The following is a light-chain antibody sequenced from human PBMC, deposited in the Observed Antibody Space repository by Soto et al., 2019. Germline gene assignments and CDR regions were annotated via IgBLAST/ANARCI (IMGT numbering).Light chain of an antibody. CDR2: EVS. CDR3: SSYTSSSSDV. CDR1: SSDVGGYNY. V-gene: IGLV2-14*01. J-gene: IGLJ1*01. Sequence: QSALTQPASVPGSPGQSITISCTGTSSDVGGYNYVSWYQQHPGKAPKLMIYEVSNRPSGVSNRFSGSKSGNTASLTISGLQAEDEADYYCSSYTSSSSDVFGTGIKVTVL.